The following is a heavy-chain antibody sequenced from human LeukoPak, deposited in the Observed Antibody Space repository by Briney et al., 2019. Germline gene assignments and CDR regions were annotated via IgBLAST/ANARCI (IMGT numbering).Heavy chain of an antibody. CDR2: INPNSGGT. Sequence: EASVKVSCKASGYTFTGYYMHWVRQAPGQGREWMGWINPNSGGTNYAQKFQGRVTMTRDTSISTAYMELSRLRSDDTAVYYCARDEGEYSSSSGSYYYYYMDVWGKGTTVTVSS. CDR3: ARDEGEYSSSSGSYYYYYMDV. V-gene: IGHV1-2*02. D-gene: IGHD6-6*01. CDR1: GYTFTGYY. J-gene: IGHJ6*03.